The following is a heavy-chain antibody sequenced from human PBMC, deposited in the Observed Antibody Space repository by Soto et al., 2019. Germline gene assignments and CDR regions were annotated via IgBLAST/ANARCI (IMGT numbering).Heavy chain of an antibody. CDR3: ARGTETTGYYYGMDV. J-gene: IGHJ6*02. D-gene: IGHD1-1*01. CDR1: GYSFTSYW. CDR2: IYPGDSDT. V-gene: IGHV5-51*01. Sequence: PGESLKISCKGSGYSFTSYWIGWVRQMPGKGLEWMGIIYPGDSDTRYSPSFQGQVTISADKSISTAYLQWSSLKASDTAMYYCARGTETTGYYYGMDVWGQGTTVTAP.